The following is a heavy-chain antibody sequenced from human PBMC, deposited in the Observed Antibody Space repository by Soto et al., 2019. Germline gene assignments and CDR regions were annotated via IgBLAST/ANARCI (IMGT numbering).Heavy chain of an antibody. V-gene: IGHV4-59*01. D-gene: IGHD2-15*01. Sequence: SETLSLTCTVSGGSISSYYWSWIRQPPGKGLEWIGYIYYSGSTNYNPSLKSRVTISVDTSKNQFSLKLSSVTAADTAVYYCARAGGYCSGGSCYWRYYFDYWGQGTLVTVSS. J-gene: IGHJ4*02. CDR3: ARAGGYCSGGSCYWRYYFDY. CDR1: GGSISSYY. CDR2: IYYSGST.